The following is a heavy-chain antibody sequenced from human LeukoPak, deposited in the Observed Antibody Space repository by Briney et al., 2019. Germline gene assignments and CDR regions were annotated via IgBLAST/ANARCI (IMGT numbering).Heavy chain of an antibody. J-gene: IGHJ4*02. D-gene: IGHD3-9*01. CDR2: ITGSGDTT. Sequence: GGSLRLSCAASGFIFRNYAMSWVRQAPGKGLEWISAITGSGDTTYYADSVKGRFTISRDNSKNTLYVEMNTLRAEDTAVYYCAKWGDYDILTGYYVSDFWGQGTLVTVSS. CDR1: GFIFRNYA. V-gene: IGHV3-23*01. CDR3: AKWGDYDILTGYYVSDF.